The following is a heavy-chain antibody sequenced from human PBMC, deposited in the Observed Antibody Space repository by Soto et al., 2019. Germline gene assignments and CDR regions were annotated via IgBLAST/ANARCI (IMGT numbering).Heavy chain of an antibody. J-gene: IGHJ6*02. CDR1: GGSISSSSYY. V-gene: IGHV4-39*07. CDR3: ASTNRGGAAYYYYGMYV. D-gene: IGHD3-10*01. CDR2: IYYSGST. Sequence: SETLSLTCTVSGGSISSSSYYWGWIRQPPGKGLEWIGSIYYSGSTNYNPSLKSRVTISVDTSKNQFSLKLSSVTAADTAVYYCASTNRGGAAYYYYGMYVWGQGTTVTVSS.